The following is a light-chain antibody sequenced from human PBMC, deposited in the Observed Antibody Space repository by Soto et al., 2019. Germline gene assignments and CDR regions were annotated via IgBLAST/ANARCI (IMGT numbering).Light chain of an antibody. CDR2: GAS. Sequence: EFVLTQSPGTLSLSPGERATLSCRASQTVRNNYLAWYQQKPGQAPRLLIYGASTRATGIPARFSGSGSGTEFTLTISSLQSEDFAVYYCQQYNNWPLTFGGGTKVDI. J-gene: IGKJ4*01. CDR3: QQYNNWPLT. CDR1: QTVRNN. V-gene: IGKV3-15*01.